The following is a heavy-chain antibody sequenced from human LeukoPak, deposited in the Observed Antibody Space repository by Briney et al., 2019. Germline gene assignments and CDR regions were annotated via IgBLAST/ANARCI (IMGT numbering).Heavy chain of an antibody. V-gene: IGHV3-48*03. J-gene: IGHJ4*02. CDR2: ISNSGSTI. D-gene: IGHD3-22*01. CDR1: GFTFSSYE. Sequence: PGGSLRLSCAASGFTFSSYEMNWVRQAPGKGLEWVSYISNSGSTIYLADSVKGRSTISRDNAKNSLYLQMNSLRAEDTAVYYCAREGLYYYDSSGSKLGGLDYWGQGTLVTVSS. CDR3: AREGLYYYDSSGSKLGGLDY.